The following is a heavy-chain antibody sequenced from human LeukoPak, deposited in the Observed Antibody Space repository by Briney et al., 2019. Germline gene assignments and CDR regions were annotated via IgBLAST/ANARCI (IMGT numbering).Heavy chain of an antibody. Sequence: PGGSLRLSCAASGFTFSYYSMNWVRQAPGKGLEWVSYISSGSSTMYYADSVRGRFTISRDNAKMSLYLHMNSLRAEDTAVYYCARDHGGYNYRNDAFDIWGQGTTVTVSS. V-gene: IGHV3-48*01. CDR3: ARDHGGYNYRNDAFDI. J-gene: IGHJ3*02. CDR2: ISSGSSTM. D-gene: IGHD5-24*01. CDR1: GFTFSYYS.